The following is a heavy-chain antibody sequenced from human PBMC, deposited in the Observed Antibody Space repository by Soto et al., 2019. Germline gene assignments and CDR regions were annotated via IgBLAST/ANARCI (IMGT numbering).Heavy chain of an antibody. CDR3: GRASGDDAFDI. CDR1: GGSISSGDYY. J-gene: IGHJ3*02. Sequence: PSETLSLTCTVSGGSISSGDYYWSWIRQPPGKGLEWIGYIYYSGSTYYNPSLKSRVTISVDTSKNQFSLKLSSVTAADTAVYYCGRASGDDAFDIWGQGTMVTVSS. D-gene: IGHD1-26*01. V-gene: IGHV4-30-4*01. CDR2: IYYSGST.